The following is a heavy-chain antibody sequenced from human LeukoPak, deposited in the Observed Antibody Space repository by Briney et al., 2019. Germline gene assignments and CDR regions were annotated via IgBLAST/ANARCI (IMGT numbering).Heavy chain of an antibody. J-gene: IGHJ4*02. Sequence: PSETLSLTCAVYGGSFSGYYWSWIRQPPGKGLEWIGEINHSGSTNYSPSLKSRVTISVDTSKNQFSLKLSSVTAADTAVYYCARYDYGDYALDYWGQGTLVTVSS. D-gene: IGHD4-17*01. CDR3: ARYDYGDYALDY. V-gene: IGHV4-34*01. CDR2: INHSGST. CDR1: GGSFSGYY.